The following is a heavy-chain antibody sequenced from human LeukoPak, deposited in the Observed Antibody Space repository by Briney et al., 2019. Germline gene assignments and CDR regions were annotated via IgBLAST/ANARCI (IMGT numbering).Heavy chain of an antibody. D-gene: IGHD6-19*01. CDR1: GFTFSSYW. J-gene: IGHJ4*02. Sequence: GGSLRLSCAASGFTFSSYWMSWVRQAPGKGLEWVSSISSSSSYIYYADSVKGRFTISRDNAKNSLYLQMNSLRAEDTAVYYCASLIGAYSSGWDGFDYWGQGTLVTVSS. V-gene: IGHV3-21*01. CDR2: ISSSSSYI. CDR3: ASLIGAYSSGWDGFDY.